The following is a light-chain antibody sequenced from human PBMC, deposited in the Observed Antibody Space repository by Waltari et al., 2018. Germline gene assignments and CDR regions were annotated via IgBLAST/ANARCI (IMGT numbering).Light chain of an antibody. CDR2: EVS. J-gene: IGLJ3*02. Sequence: QSALTQPPSASGSPGQSVTISCTGTSSNLGGYNYVPWYQQHPGKAPKLMISEVSKRPSGVPDRFSGSKSGNTASLTVSGLQAEDEADYYCSSYTGTNNLVVFGGGTKLTVL. V-gene: IGLV2-8*01. CDR1: SSNLGGYNY. CDR3: SSYTGTNNLVV.